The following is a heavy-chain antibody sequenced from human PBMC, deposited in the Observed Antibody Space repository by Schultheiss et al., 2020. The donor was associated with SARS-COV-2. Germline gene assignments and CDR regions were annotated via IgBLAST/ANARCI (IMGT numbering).Heavy chain of an antibody. V-gene: IGHV4-39*07. D-gene: IGHD6-13*01. CDR1: GGSISSSSYY. J-gene: IGHJ4*02. CDR2: IYHSGST. CDR3: ARRSVGSSWHFDY. Sequence: SQTLSLTCTVSGGSISSSSYYWGWIRQPPGKGLEWIGSIYHSGSTYYNPSLKSRVTISVDTSKNQFSLKLSSVTAADTAVYYCARRSVGSSWHFDYWGQGTLVTVSS.